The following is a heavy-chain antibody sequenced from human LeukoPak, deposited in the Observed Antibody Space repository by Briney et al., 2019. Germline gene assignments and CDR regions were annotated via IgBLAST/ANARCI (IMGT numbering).Heavy chain of an antibody. V-gene: IGHV3-30*18. J-gene: IGHJ4*02. CDR2: ISYDGSNK. CDR1: GFTFSSYG. CDR3: AKDAGYYYGSGSYYNWITDY. D-gene: IGHD3-10*01. Sequence: GGSLRLSCAASGFTFSSYGMHWVRQAPGKGLEWVAVISYDGSNKYYADSVKGRFTISRDNSKNTLYLQMNSLRAEDTAVYYCAKDAGYYYGSGSYYNWITDYWGQGTLVTVSS.